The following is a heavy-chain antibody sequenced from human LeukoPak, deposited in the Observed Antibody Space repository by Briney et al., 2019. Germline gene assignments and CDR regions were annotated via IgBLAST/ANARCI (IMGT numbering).Heavy chain of an antibody. CDR2: ISGNGATT. CDR1: GFTFRTYG. Sequence: GGSLRLSCAASGFTFRTYGMSWVRQAPGKGLEWVSAISGNGATTYYTDSVKGRFTISRDNSKNTLYLQMNSLRTDDTAVYYCAKDGSYWNFDYWGQGTLVTVSS. V-gene: IGHV3-23*01. J-gene: IGHJ4*02. D-gene: IGHD1-26*01. CDR3: AKDGSYWNFDY.